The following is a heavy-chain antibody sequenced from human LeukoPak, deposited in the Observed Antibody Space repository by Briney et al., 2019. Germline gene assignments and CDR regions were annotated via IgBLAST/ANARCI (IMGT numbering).Heavy chain of an antibody. CDR1: GFTFTSSA. V-gene: IGHV1-46*01. CDR2: INPSGGST. Sequence: ASVKVSCKDSGFTFTSSAVQWVRQAPGQGLEWMGIINPSGGSTSYAQKFQGRVTMTRDTSTSTVYMELSSLRSEDTAVYYCARGGGSGWPWGQGTLVTVSS. D-gene: IGHD6-19*01. CDR3: ARGGGSGWP. J-gene: IGHJ5*02.